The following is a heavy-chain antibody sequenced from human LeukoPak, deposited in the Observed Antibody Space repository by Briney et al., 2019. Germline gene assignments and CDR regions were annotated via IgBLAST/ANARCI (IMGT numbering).Heavy chain of an antibody. Sequence: ASVKVSFKSSGYTFTGYYMHWVRQAPGQGLEWMGWINPNSGGTNYAQKFQGRVTMTRDTSISTAYMELSRLRSDDTAVYYCARYTRLGSGYDPNWFDPWGQGTLVTVSS. CDR2: INPNSGGT. D-gene: IGHD5-12*01. V-gene: IGHV1-2*02. J-gene: IGHJ5*02. CDR3: ARYTRLGSGYDPNWFDP. CDR1: GYTFTGYY.